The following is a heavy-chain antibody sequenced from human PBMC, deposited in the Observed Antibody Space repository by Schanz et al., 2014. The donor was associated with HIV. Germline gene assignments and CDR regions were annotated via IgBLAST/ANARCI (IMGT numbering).Heavy chain of an antibody. D-gene: IGHD5-12*01. Sequence: QVQLVQSGAEVKKPGASVKVSCNASGYTFTDYFMHWVRQAPGQGLEWMGWINPNSGCTNYAQKFQGRVTMTRDTSISTAYLELSRLRSDDTAVYYCAREPNYSGFDSWGHGTLVTVSS. V-gene: IGHV1-2*02. CDR2: INPNSGCT. CDR1: GYTFTDYF. CDR3: AREPNYSGFDS. J-gene: IGHJ5*01.